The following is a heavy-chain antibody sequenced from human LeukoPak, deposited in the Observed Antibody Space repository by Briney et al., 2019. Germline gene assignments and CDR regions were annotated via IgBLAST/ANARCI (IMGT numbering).Heavy chain of an antibody. V-gene: IGHV1-18*01. Sequence: ASVTVSCKASGYTFTRHGISWVRQAPGQGLEWMGWTNPYNGNTNYAQKLQGRVTMTTDTSTTTVYMELRSLRSDDTAVYYCARDYKGGADYFDYWGQGTLVTVSS. D-gene: IGHD3-16*01. CDR2: TNPYNGNT. J-gene: IGHJ4*02. CDR1: GYTFTRHG. CDR3: ARDYKGGADYFDY.